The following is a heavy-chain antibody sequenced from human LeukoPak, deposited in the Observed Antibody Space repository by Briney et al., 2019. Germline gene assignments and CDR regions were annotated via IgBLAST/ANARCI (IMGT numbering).Heavy chain of an antibody. CDR3: ATFSTVVLSPYDALDI. J-gene: IGHJ3*02. CDR1: TYSISSGYY. Sequence: SETLSLTCTVSTYSISSGYYWSWIRQPPGKGLEWIGETHHSGSTKYNPALKSRVTISVDTSGNQFSLKLSSVTAADTAIYYCATFSTVVLSPYDALDIWGHGTMVTVSS. V-gene: IGHV4-38-2*02. CDR2: THHSGST. D-gene: IGHD2/OR15-2a*01.